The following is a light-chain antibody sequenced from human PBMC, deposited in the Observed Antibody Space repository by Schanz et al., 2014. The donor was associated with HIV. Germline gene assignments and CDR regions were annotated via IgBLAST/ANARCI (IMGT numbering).Light chain of an antibody. CDR1: SSDVGGYNY. J-gene: IGLJ2*01. V-gene: IGLV2-8*01. CDR3: SSYAGSKIVV. CDR2: EVS. Sequence: QSALTQPPSASGSPGQSVTISCTGTSSDVGGYNYVSWYQQHPGKAPKLMIYEVSKRPSGVPDRFSGSKSGNTASLTVSGLQPEDEADYYCSSYAGSKIVVFGGGTKLTVL.